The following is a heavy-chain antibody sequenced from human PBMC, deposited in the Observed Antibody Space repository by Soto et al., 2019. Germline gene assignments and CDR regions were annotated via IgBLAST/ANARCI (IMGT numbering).Heavy chain of an antibody. Sequence: GYYWSWIRQPPGKGLEWIGEINHSGSTNYNPSLKSRVTISVDTSKNQFSLKLSSVTAADTAVYYCARGQRYSSSWYGINFLDYWGQGTLVTVSS. CDR2: INHSGST. D-gene: IGHD6-13*01. CDR1: GYY. V-gene: IGHV4-34*01. CDR3: ARGQRYSSSWYGINFLDY. J-gene: IGHJ4*02.